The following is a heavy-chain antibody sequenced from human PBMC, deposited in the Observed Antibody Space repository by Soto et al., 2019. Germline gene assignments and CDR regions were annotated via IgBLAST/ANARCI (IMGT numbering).Heavy chain of an antibody. D-gene: IGHD2-15*01. Sequence: PGGSLRLSCAASGFTFSSYGMHWVLQAPGKGLEWVAVIWYDGSNKYYADSVKGRFTISRDNSKNTLYLQMNSLRAEDTAVYYCARDSHIVVVVAAAPGYYGMDVWGQGTTVTVSS. J-gene: IGHJ6*02. CDR3: ARDSHIVVVVAAAPGYYGMDV. CDR2: IWYDGSNK. V-gene: IGHV3-33*01. CDR1: GFTFSSYG.